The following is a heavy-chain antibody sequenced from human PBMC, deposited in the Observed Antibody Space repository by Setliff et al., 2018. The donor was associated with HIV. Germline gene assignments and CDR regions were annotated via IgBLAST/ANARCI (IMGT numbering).Heavy chain of an antibody. CDR1: GDPISTYY. CDR3: ARGNYDTSDYYTNFYYYYMDV. J-gene: IGHJ6*03. CDR2: VYYSGST. Sequence: SETLSLTCTVSGDPISTYYWSWVRKPPGKGLEWIGYVYYSGSTSYSPSLRGRVTMSVDPSKNQFSLKLNSVTTADTAIYYCARGNYDTSDYYTNFYYYYMDVWGKGTAVTVSS. D-gene: IGHD3-22*01. V-gene: IGHV4-59*01.